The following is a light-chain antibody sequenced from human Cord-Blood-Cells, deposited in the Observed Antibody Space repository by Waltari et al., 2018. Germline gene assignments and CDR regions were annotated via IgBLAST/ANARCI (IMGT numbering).Light chain of an antibody. Sequence: DIPMTQSTSSLSASVGDRVTITCRASQSISSYFNWYQQKTGQATNLLIYAASSLQSGVPSRFSSSGAGTDFTLTISSLQPEDFAAYYCQQSYSTPWTFGQGTRVEIK. V-gene: IGKV1-39*01. J-gene: IGKJ1*01. CDR1: QSISSY. CDR3: QQSYSTPWT. CDR2: AAS.